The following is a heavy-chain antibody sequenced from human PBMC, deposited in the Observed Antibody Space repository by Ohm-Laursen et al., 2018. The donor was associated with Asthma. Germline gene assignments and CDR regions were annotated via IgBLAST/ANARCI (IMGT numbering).Heavy chain of an antibody. J-gene: IGHJ4*02. CDR3: ARDRAGGGY. D-gene: IGHD3-10*01. Sequence: SQTLSLTCAVSGGSISSGDYYWSWIRQPPGKGLEWIGYIYHSVSTYYSPSLKSRVAISGDTSKNQFSLKLSSVTAADTAVYYCARDRAGGGYWGQGTLVTVSS. V-gene: IGHV4-31*11. CDR2: IYHSVST. CDR1: GGSISSGDYY.